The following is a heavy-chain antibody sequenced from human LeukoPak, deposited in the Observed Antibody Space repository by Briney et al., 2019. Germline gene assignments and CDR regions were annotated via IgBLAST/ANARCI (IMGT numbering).Heavy chain of an antibody. Sequence: GASVKVSCKASGYGFTTYGISWVRQAPGQGLEWMGWISPYNGLTEYAQKFQGRVTMTTDTTTSTVTMDLRTLSSDDTAVYYCARDQVSHIMPLYMDVWDEGTTVTVSS. CDR1: GYGFTTYG. J-gene: IGHJ6*03. CDR2: ISPYNGLT. V-gene: IGHV1-18*01. CDR3: ARDQVSHIMPLYMDV. D-gene: IGHD5/OR15-5a*01.